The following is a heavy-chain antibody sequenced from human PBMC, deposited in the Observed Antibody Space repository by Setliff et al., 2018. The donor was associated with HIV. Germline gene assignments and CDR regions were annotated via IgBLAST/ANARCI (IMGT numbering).Heavy chain of an antibody. CDR1: GYPFTSYG. CDR2: ISPYNGDA. Sequence: ASVKVSCKASGYPFTSYGICWVRQAPGHGLEWMGYISPYNGDAYYAEKFQGRVTMTTDTSTTAVSMELTNLRSDDTAVYFCARDPSRWVQPVTRITAFDIWGQGTMVTVS. D-gene: IGHD5-18*01. V-gene: IGHV1-18*01. CDR3: ARDPSRWVQPVTRITAFDI. J-gene: IGHJ3*02.